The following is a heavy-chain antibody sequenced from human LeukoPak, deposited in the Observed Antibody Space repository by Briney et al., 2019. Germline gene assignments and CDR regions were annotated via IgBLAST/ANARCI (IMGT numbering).Heavy chain of an antibody. J-gene: IGHJ4*02. D-gene: IGHD6-19*01. V-gene: IGHV4-34*01. Sequence: SETLSLTCAVYGGSFSGYYWSWIRQPPGKGLEWIGEINHSGSTNYNPSLKSRVTISVDTSKNQFSLKLSSVTAADTAVYYCGRGPPAKYSSGWPRGGYFDYWGQGTLVTVSS. CDR1: GGSFSGYY. CDR3: GRGPPAKYSSGWPRGGYFDY. CDR2: INHSGST.